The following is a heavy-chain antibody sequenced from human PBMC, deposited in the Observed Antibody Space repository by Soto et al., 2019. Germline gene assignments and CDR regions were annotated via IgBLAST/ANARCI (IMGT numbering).Heavy chain of an antibody. D-gene: IGHD6-19*01. CDR3: ATITVAGTPYYYMGV. V-gene: IGHV4-39*01. CDR1: GGSISSSNYY. Sequence: QLQLQESGPGLVKPSETLSLTCTVSGGSISSSNYYWGWIRQPPGKGLEWIGNMYYSGSTYYNPSLKSRLTMSLDTSKNQFSLKLSSVTAADTAVYYCATITVAGTPYYYMGVWGNGTTVTVSS. J-gene: IGHJ6*03. CDR2: MYYSGST.